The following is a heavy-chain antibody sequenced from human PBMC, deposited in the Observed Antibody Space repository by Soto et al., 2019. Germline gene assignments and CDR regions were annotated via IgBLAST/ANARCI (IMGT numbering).Heavy chain of an antibody. J-gene: IGHJ4*02. CDR3: ARGGKTGTHSFDS. V-gene: IGHV1-69*13. CDR2: IIPIFGTA. CDR1: GGTFSKYV. D-gene: IGHD1-1*01. Sequence: ASVKVSCKASGGTFSKYVITWVRQAPGQGLEWMGGIIPIFGTANYAQRFQGRVTITADESTSTAYMELSSLRSEDTAVYYCARGGKTGTHSFDSWGQGTLVTVSS.